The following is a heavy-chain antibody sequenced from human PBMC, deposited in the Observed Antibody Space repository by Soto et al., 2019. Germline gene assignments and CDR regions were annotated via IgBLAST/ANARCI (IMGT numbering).Heavy chain of an antibody. J-gene: IGHJ4*02. D-gene: IGHD2-15*01. CDR2: ISYDGSNK. V-gene: IGHV3-30-3*01. Sequence: GSLRLSCAASGFTFSSYAMHWVRQAPGKGLEWVAVISYDGSNKYYADSVKGRFTISRDNSKNTLYLQMNSLRAEDTAVYYCARDGNGVVAPTYYFDYWGQGTLVTV. CDR3: ARDGNGVVAPTYYFDY. CDR1: GFTFSSYA.